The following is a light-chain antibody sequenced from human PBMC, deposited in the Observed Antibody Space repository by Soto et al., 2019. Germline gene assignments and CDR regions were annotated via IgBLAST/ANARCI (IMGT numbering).Light chain of an antibody. CDR3: QQYYSTPPIT. CDR2: CAS. Sequence: DIVMTQSPDSLAVSLGERATINCKSSQSVLYSSNNKNYLAWYQQKPGQPPKLLIYCASTRETGVPDRFSGSGSWTDFTLTISSLQAEDVAVYYCQQYYSTPPITFGQGTKVEIK. CDR1: QSVLYSSNNKNY. J-gene: IGKJ1*01. V-gene: IGKV4-1*01.